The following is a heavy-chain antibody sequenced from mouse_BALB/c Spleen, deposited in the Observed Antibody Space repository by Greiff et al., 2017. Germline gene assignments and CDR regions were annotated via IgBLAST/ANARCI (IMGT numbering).Heavy chain of an antibody. CDR3: ARYGNNYAMDY. D-gene: IGHD1-1*01. Sequence: VQLQQSGAELVRPGVSVKISCKGSGYTFTDYAMHWVKQSHAKSLEWIGVISTYYGDASYNQKFKGKATMTVDKSSSTAYIELARLTSEDSAIYYCARYGNNYAMDYWGQGTSVTVSS. J-gene: IGHJ4*01. CDR2: ISTYYGDA. CDR1: GYTFTDYA. V-gene: IGHV1S137*01.